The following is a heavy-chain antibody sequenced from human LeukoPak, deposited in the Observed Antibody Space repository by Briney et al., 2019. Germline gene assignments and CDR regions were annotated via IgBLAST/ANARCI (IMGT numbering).Heavy chain of an antibody. CDR2: ISSSSSYI. D-gene: IGHD3-22*01. J-gene: IGHJ4*02. Sequence: PGGSLRLSCAASGFTFSSYTMNWVRQAPGKGLEWVSSISSSSSYIYYADSVKGRFTISRDNAKNTLYLQMNSLRAEDTAVYYCVRDDDRPDNGLDYWGQGTLVTVSS. CDR1: GFTFSSYT. CDR3: VRDDDRPDNGLDY. V-gene: IGHV3-21*01.